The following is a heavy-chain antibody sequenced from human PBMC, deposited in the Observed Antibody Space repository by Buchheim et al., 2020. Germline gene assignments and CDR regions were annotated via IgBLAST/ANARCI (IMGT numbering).Heavy chain of an antibody. J-gene: IGHJ2*01. CDR3: AGDSTAMDL. D-gene: IGHD5-18*01. CDR1: GFTSSSYA. Sequence: QVHLVESGGGVVQPGRSLRLSCAASGFTSSSYAMHWVRQAPGKGLEWVAVIYYDGTNTYYGDSVKGRFTISRDSSKNTLYLQMNSLRAEDTAVYFCAGDSTAMDLWGRGTL. CDR2: IYYDGTNT. V-gene: IGHV3-33*01.